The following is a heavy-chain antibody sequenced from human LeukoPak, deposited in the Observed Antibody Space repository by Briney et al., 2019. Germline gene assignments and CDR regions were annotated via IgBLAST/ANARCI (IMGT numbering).Heavy chain of an antibody. Sequence: GGSLRLSCAASGFTFSSYGMHWVRQAPGKGLEWVAFIRYDGSNKYYADSVKGRFTISRDNSKNTLYLQMNSLRAEDTAVYYCAKGSLWVQDYYYYMDVWGKGTTVTVSS. CDR2: IRYDGSNK. V-gene: IGHV3-30*02. CDR1: GFTFSSYG. J-gene: IGHJ6*03. CDR3: AKGSLWVQDYYYYMDV. D-gene: IGHD1-1*01.